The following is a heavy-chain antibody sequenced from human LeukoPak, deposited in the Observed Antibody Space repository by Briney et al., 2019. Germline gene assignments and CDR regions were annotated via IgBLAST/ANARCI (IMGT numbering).Heavy chain of an antibody. CDR1: GGSISSSNW. D-gene: IGHD6-13*01. V-gene: IGHV4-4*02. J-gene: IGHJ6*03. CDR2: IYHSGST. Sequence: SGTLSLTCAVSGGSISSSNWWSWVRQPPGKGLEWIGEIYHSGSTNYNPSLKSRVTISVDKSKNQFSLKLSSVTAADTAVYYCARDVRQQLVLSYYYYYMDVWGKGTTVTVSS. CDR3: ARDVRQQLVLSYYYYYMDV.